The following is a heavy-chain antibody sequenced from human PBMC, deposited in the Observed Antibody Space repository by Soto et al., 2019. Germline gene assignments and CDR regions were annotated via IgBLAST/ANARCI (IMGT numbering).Heavy chain of an antibody. J-gene: IGHJ4*02. D-gene: IGHD2-21*01. CDR2: IHYGGSV. Sequence: PSETLSLTDNGSGTSISREHWSGIRHPPGRGLEWIGVIHYGGSVNRRPSFRSRATLSEDQSKNQFSLQLDSVTTAHTAVYFRAGGTEIDRFDYWGQGVVVPASS. V-gene: IGHV4-59*03. CDR1: GTSISREH. CDR3: AGGTEIDRFDY.